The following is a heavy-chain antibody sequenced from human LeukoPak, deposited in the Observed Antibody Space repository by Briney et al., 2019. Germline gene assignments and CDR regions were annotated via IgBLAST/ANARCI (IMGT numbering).Heavy chain of an antibody. CDR1: GYTFTSYG. CDR3: ARSGRGERYFDWLPNSSIDY. V-gene: IGHV1-18*01. CDR2: ISAYNGNT. Sequence: ASVKVSCKASGYTFTSYGISWVRQAPGQGLEWMGWISAYNGNTNYAQKLQGRVTMTTDTSTSTAYMELRSLRSDDTAVYYCARSGRGERYFDWLPNSSIDYWGQGTLATVSS. D-gene: IGHD3-9*01. J-gene: IGHJ4*02.